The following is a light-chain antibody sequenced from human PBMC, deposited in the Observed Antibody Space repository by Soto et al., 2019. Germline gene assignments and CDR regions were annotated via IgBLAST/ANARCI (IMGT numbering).Light chain of an antibody. CDR3: TSYTRSNSLYV. CDR2: DVN. V-gene: IGLV2-14*03. CDR1: SSDVGGYNY. Sequence: QSVLTQPASVSGSPGQSITISCTGTSSDVGGYNYVSWYQQLPGKAPKLIIYDVNNRPSGVSNRFSASKSANAASLTISGLQAADEADHYCTSYTRSNSLYVFGTATKVT. J-gene: IGLJ1*01.